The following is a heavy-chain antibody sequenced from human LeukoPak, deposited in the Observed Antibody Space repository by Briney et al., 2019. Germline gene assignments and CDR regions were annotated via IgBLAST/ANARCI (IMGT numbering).Heavy chain of an antibody. CDR2: IDPSDSET. Sequence: TGESLKISCKASGDSFTSYWIGWVGQMPGKGLEWMGIIDPSDSETRYTPSFQGQVTISVDKSLTTAYVQWNSLKASDTAMYYCARQTAMGRSGDYWGQGTLVTVSS. D-gene: IGHD5-18*01. V-gene: IGHV5-51*01. CDR1: GDSFTSYW. CDR3: ARQTAMGRSGDY. J-gene: IGHJ4*02.